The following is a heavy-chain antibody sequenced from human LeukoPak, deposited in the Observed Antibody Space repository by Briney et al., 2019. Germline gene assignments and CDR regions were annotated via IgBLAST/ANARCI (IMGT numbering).Heavy chain of an antibody. CDR3: ARDDFWSGYDATINERMDV. CDR1: GYTFTSYA. CDR2: IIPIFGTA. V-gene: IGHV1-69*13. D-gene: IGHD3-3*01. Sequence: ASVKVSCKASGYTFTSYAMNWVRQAPGQGLEWMGGIIPIFGTANYAQKFQGRVTITADEPTSTAYMELSSLRSEDTAVYYCARDDFWSGYDATINERMDVWGQGTTVTVSS. J-gene: IGHJ6*02.